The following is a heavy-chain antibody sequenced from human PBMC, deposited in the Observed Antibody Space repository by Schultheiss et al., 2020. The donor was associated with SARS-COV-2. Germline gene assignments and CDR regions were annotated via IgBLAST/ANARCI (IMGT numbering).Heavy chain of an antibody. D-gene: IGHD3-3*01. J-gene: IGHJ4*02. Sequence: GGSLRLSCAASGFTFSSYAMSWVRQAPGKGLEWVSTINGNGFATYYAASVRGRFTISRDNSKNTLYLQMSSLRAEDMAVYYCARDLRGRDFWSGSWGQGTLVTVSS. CDR1: GFTFSSYA. CDR2: INGNGFAT. CDR3: ARDLRGRDFWSGS. V-gene: IGHV3-23*01.